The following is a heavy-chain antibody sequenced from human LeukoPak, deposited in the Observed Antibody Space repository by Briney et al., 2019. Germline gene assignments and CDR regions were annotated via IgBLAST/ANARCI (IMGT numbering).Heavy chain of an antibody. CDR1: GFSFSRYG. D-gene: IGHD2-15*01. J-gene: IGHJ4*02. CDR3: ASRHCSGGGCYFAGADPFDY. Sequence: GGSLRLSCAASGFSFSRYGMHWVRQAPGKGLEWVTVISYDGNNKYYGDSVKGRFTISRDNSKNTLYLQMNSLSTEDTAVYYCASRHCSGGGCYFAGADPFDYWGQGTLVTVSS. CDR2: ISYDGNNK. V-gene: IGHV3-30*03.